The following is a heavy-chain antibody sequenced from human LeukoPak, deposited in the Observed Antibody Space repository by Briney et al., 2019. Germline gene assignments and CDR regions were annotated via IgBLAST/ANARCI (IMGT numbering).Heavy chain of an antibody. CDR3: ARLPVATITTPDY. Sequence: NSSETLSLTCTVSGGSISSSSYYWGWIRQPPGKGLEWIGSNYYSGSTYYNPSLKSRVTISVDTSKNQFSLKLSSVTAADTAVYYCARLPVATITTPDYWGQGTLVTVSS. CDR1: GGSISSSSYY. D-gene: IGHD5-24*01. CDR2: NYYSGST. J-gene: IGHJ4*02. V-gene: IGHV4-39*01.